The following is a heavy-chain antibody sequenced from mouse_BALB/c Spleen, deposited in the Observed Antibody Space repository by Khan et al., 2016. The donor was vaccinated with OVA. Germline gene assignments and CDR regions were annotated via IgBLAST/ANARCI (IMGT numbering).Heavy chain of an antibody. D-gene: IGHD1-1*01. CDR1: GYTFANYW. J-gene: IGHJ2*01. Sequence: QVQLQQSGAELAKPGASVKMSCKASGYTFANYWMHWVKQRPGQGLDWIGYINPSTGYTDYNQKFKDKATLTAAKSSSTAYMQLSSLTSEESAVYYCSRLGSSYGTTVGYWGQGTTLTVSS. V-gene: IGHV1-7*01. CDR2: INPSTGYT. CDR3: SRLGSSYGTTVGY.